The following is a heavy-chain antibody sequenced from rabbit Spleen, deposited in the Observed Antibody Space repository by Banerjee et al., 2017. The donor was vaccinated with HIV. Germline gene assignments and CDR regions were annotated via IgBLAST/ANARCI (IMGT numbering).Heavy chain of an antibody. CDR1: GFSFSYSDY. Sequence: QSLEESGGDLVKPGASLTLTCTASGFSFSYSDYMCWVRQAPGKGLEWIACIEGGSSGFTYFASWAKGRFTISKTSSTTVTLQMTSLTAADTATYFCARDTSSSFSSYGMDLWGPGTLVTVS. V-gene: IGHV1S40*01. J-gene: IGHJ6*01. CDR3: ARDTSSSFSSYGMDL. CDR2: IEGGSSGFT. D-gene: IGHD1-1*01.